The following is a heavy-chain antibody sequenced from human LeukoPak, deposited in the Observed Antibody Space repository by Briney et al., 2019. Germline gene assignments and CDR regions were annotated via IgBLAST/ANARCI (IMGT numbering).Heavy chain of an antibody. Sequence: GGSLRLSCAASGFTFSSYSMNWVRQAPGKGLEWVSSISSSSSYIYYADSVKGRFTISRDNAKNSLYLQMNSLRAEDTAVYYCAREAYYYDSSGYHESTPFDYWGQGTLVTVSS. CDR2: ISSSSSYI. CDR3: AREAYYYDSSGYHESTPFDY. J-gene: IGHJ4*02. CDR1: GFTFSSYS. V-gene: IGHV3-21*01. D-gene: IGHD3-22*01.